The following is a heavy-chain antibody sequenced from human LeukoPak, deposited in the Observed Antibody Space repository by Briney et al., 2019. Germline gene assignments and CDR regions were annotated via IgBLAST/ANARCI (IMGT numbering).Heavy chain of an antibody. CDR2: IIPIFGTA. CDR3: ARLYSGYDL. J-gene: IGHJ4*02. D-gene: IGHD5-12*01. CDR1: GYTFTGYY. V-gene: IGHV1-69*13. Sequence: SVKVSCKASGYTFTGYYMHWVRQAPGQGLEWMGGIIPIFGTANYAQKFQGRVTITADESTSTAYMELSSLRSEDTAVYYCARLYSGYDLWGQGTLVTVSS.